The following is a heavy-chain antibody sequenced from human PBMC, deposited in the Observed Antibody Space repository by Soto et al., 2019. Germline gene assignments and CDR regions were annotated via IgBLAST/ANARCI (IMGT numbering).Heavy chain of an antibody. CDR3: ARDGFGGGNYKNFDY. Sequence: SVKVSCKASGGTFSSYAISWVRQAPGQGLEWMGGIIPIFGTANYAQKFQGRVAITADKSTSTAYMELSSLRSEDTAVYYCARDGFGGGNYKNFDYWGQGTLVTVSS. D-gene: IGHD4-4*01. J-gene: IGHJ4*02. CDR1: GGTFSSYA. V-gene: IGHV1-69*06. CDR2: IIPIFGTA.